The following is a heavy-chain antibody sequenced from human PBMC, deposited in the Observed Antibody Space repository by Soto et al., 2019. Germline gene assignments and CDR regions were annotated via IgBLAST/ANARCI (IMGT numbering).Heavy chain of an antibody. CDR3: AKPGYSSSAFDY. D-gene: IGHD6-13*01. Sequence: PGGSLRLSCAASEFTFSNYAMSWVRQAPGKGLEWVSSISDNGGTTYYADSVQGRFTISRDNSKNTLFLQMSSLRTEDTAVYYCAKPGYSSSAFDYWGQGALVTVSS. CDR2: ISDNGGTT. J-gene: IGHJ4*02. CDR1: EFTFSNYA. V-gene: IGHV3-23*01.